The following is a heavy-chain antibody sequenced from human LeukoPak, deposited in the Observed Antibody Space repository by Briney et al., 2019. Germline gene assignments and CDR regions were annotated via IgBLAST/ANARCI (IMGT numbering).Heavy chain of an antibody. Sequence: GGSLRLSCSASGFTFSRYAMHWVRQAPGRGLEYVSAISSNGGSTYYADSVKARFPISRDISKNTLYLQMSSLRAEDTPVYYCVKDGSGNYYTYYSDYWGQGTLVTASS. CDR3: VKDGSGNYYTYYSDY. D-gene: IGHD3-10*01. CDR1: GFTFSRYA. J-gene: IGHJ4*02. V-gene: IGHV3-64D*06. CDR2: ISSNGGST.